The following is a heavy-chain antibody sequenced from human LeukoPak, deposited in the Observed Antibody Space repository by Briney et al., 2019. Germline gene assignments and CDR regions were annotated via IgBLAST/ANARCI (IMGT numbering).Heavy chain of an antibody. CDR2: VYSSGST. J-gene: IGHJ4*02. CDR1: GPSISGSY. CDR3: ANSYDSKIVPFDN. Sequence: SSETLSLTCTVSGPSISGSYWNWVRQPAGRGLEWIGYVYSSGSTDYNPSLKSRVAISVDASKNQFSLKLTSVTAADTAVYYCANSYDSKIVPFDNWGQGALVTVSS. D-gene: IGHD3-22*01. V-gene: IGHV4-4*09.